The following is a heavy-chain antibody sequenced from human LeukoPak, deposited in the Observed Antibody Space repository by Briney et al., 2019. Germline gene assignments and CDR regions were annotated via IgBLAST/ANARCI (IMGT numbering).Heavy chain of an antibody. V-gene: IGHV3-21*01. CDR1: GFTFSSYS. D-gene: IGHD3-10*01. J-gene: IGHJ6*02. CDR2: ISSSSSYI. Sequence: GGSLRLSCAASGFTFSSYSMNWVRQAPGKGLEWVSSISSSSSYIYYADSVKGRFTISRDNAKNSLYLQMNRLRAEDTAVYSCARSHEYGENGMDVWGQGTTVTVSS. CDR3: ARSHEYGENGMDV.